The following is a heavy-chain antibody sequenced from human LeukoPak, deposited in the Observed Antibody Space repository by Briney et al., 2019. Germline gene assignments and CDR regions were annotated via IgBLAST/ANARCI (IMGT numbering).Heavy chain of an antibody. D-gene: IGHD3-9*01. V-gene: IGHV4-4*07. Sequence: PSESLSLAFSVSGCSISSYYWSSIRQPAGKGLEWIGRIYTSGSTNYNPSLKSRVTMSVDTSKNQFSLKLSSVTAADTAVYYCARDTVLTGYYIDDYWGQGTLVTVSS. J-gene: IGHJ4*02. CDR2: IYTSGST. CDR3: ARDTVLTGYYIDDY. CDR1: GCSISSYY.